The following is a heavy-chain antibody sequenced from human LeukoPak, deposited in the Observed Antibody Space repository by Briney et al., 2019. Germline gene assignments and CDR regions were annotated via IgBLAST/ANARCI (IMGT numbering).Heavy chain of an antibody. CDR2: ISGSGGST. D-gene: IGHD6-13*01. J-gene: IGHJ6*03. Sequence: GGSLRLSCAASGFTFSSYVMSWVRQAPGKGLEWVSVISGSGGSTYYADSVKGRFTISRDNSKNTLYLQMNTLRAEDTAVYYSAKGSTTAAHYYYMDVWGKGTTVTVSS. CDR3: AKGSTTAAHYYYMDV. V-gene: IGHV3-23*01. CDR1: GFTFSSYV.